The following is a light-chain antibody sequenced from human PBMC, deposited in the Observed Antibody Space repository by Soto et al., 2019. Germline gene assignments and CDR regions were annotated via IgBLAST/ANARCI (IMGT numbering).Light chain of an antibody. CDR1: SSDVGGYNY. CDR3: CSYAGSYTYV. V-gene: IGLV2-11*01. CDR2: DVS. J-gene: IGLJ1*01. Sequence: QSALTQPRSVSGSPGQSVTISCTGTSSDVGGYNYVSWYQQHPGKAPKLMIYDVSERPSGVPDRFSGSKSGNTASLTISGLQAEDEADYYCCSYAGSYTYVFATGTKGTVL.